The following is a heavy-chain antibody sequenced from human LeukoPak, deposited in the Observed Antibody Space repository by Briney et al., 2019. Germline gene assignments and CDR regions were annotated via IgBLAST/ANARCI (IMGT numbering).Heavy chain of an antibody. V-gene: IGHV4-34*01. CDR2: INHSGST. J-gene: IGHJ5*02. D-gene: IGHD2-2*01. Sequence: PSETLSLTCAVYGGSFSGYYWSWIRQPPGKGLEWIGEINHSGSTNYNPSLKSRVTISVDTSKNQFSLKLSSVTAADTAVYYCARGGRIVVVPAAKGPRSMYNWFDPWGRGTLVTVSS. CDR1: GGSFSGYY. CDR3: ARGGRIVVVPAAKGPRSMYNWFDP.